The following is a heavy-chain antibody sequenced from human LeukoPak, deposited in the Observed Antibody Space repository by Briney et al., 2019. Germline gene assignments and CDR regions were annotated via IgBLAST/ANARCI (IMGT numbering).Heavy chain of an antibody. CDR3: ARVLKGYCSGGSCRLFDY. CDR1: GYTFTSYD. Sequence: ASVKVSCKASGYTFTSYDINWVRQAPGQGLEWMGWMNPNSGNTGYAQKFQGRVTMTRNTSISTAYMELSSLRSEDTAVYYCARVLKGYCSGGSCRLFDYWGQGTLVTVSS. D-gene: IGHD2-15*01. CDR2: MNPNSGNT. J-gene: IGHJ4*02. V-gene: IGHV1-8*01.